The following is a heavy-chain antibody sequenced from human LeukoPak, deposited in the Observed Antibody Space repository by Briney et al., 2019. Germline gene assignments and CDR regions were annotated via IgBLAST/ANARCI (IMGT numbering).Heavy chain of an antibody. V-gene: IGHV4-4*07. CDR2: IYTSGST. CDR3: ARDRSSRDAFDI. J-gene: IGHJ3*02. Sequence: PSETLSLTCTASGGSISSYYWSWIRQPAGKGLEWIGLIYTSGSTNYNPSLKSRVTMSVDTSKNQFSLKLSSVTAADTAVYYCARDRSSRDAFDIWGQGTMVTVSS. D-gene: IGHD6-6*01. CDR1: GGSISSYY.